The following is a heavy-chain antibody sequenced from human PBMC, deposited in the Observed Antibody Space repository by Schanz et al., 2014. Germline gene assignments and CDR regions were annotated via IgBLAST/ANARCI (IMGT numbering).Heavy chain of an antibody. J-gene: IGHJ4*02. Sequence: QGQLVQSGAEVKKPGASLKVSCKASGYSFSAHYLHWEREAPGQGLDWMGWINPNNGVTKFAQKIEGWVTMTRDTSITTAYMDVSSLRSEDTAVYYCASSGAGYSSSWDFDYWGQGTLVTVSS. V-gene: IGHV1-2*04. CDR3: ASSGAGYSSSWDFDY. CDR1: GYSFSAHY. D-gene: IGHD6-13*01. CDR2: INPNNGVT.